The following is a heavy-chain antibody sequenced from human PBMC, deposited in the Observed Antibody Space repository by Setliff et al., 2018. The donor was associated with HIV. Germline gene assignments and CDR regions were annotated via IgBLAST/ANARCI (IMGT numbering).Heavy chain of an antibody. CDR2: ISYDGSRI. CDR3: ARREYNYVPRAFDL. Sequence: GGSLRLSCVASGFTFSTFAMHWVRQAPGKGLEWVSVISYDGSRICYADSVKGRFTISRDDSKNSVYLQMNSLRAEDTAVYYCARREYNYVPRAFDLWGQGTMVTVSS. V-gene: IGHV3-30*07. CDR1: GFTFSTFA. D-gene: IGHD5-18*01. J-gene: IGHJ3*01.